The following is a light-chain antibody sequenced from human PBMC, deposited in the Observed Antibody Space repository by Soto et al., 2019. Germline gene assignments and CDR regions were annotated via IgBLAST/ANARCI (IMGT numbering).Light chain of an antibody. Sequence: QSVLTQPPSASGSPGQSITISCTGTSSDIGAYNYVSWYQQHPGKAPQLMIYQLNKRPSGVPDRFSGSRSGNTASLTVSGLQPEDEADYYCTSYAGNNNFVFGTGTKLTVL. CDR3: TSYAGNNNFV. J-gene: IGLJ1*01. CDR1: SSDIGAYNY. CDR2: QLN. V-gene: IGLV2-8*01.